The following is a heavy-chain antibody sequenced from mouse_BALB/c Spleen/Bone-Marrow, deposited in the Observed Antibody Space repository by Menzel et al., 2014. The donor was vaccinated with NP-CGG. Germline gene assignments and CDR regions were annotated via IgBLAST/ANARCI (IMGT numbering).Heavy chain of an antibody. CDR1: GFNIKDTY. D-gene: IGHD1-1*01. CDR3: AMYYYGSSLFAY. Sequence: VQLKESGAELVMPGASVKLSCTASGFNIKDTYMHWVKQRPEQGLEWIGRIDPANGNTKYDPKFQGKATITADTSSNTAYLQLSSLTAEDTAVYYCAMYYYGSSLFAYWGQGTLVTVSA. V-gene: IGHV14-3*02. J-gene: IGHJ3*01. CDR2: IDPANGNT.